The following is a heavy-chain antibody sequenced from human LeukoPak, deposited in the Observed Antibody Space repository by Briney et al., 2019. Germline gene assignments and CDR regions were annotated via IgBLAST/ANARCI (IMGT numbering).Heavy chain of an antibody. CDR1: GFTVSSYG. CDR3: AKDLDYGVGFDY. D-gene: IGHD4-17*01. CDR2: IRYDGSNK. Sequence: GGSLRLSCAASGFTVSSYGMHWVRQAPGKGLEWVAFIRYDGSNKYYADSVKGRFTISRDNSKNTLYLQMNSLRAEDTAVYYCAKDLDYGVGFDYWGQGTLVTVSS. V-gene: IGHV3-30*02. J-gene: IGHJ4*02.